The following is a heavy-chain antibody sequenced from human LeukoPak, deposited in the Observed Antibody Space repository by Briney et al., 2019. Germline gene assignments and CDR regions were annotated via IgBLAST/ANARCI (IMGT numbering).Heavy chain of an antibody. V-gene: IGHV3-53*01. J-gene: IGHJ4*02. CDR2: IYSGGST. Sequence: GGSLRLSCAASGFTFSSYAMHWVRQAPGKGLEWVAVIYSGGSTYYADSVKGRFTISRDNSKNTLDLQMNSLRAEDTAVYYCARSSGYYYNFDYWGQGTLVTVSS. CDR1: GFTFSSYA. D-gene: IGHD3-22*01. CDR3: ARSSGYYYNFDY.